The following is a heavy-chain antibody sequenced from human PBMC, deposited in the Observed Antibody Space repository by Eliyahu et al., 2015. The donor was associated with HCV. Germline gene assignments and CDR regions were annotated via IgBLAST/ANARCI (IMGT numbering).Heavy chain of an antibody. CDR2: IHYSGST. V-gene: IGHV4-59*01. D-gene: IGHD6-19*01. CDR1: GXPIPXYX. CDR3: ASGGGGIAVTGTGGWFDP. J-gene: IGHJ5*02. Sequence: QVQLQESGPGLVKPSETLSLTCXVXGXPIPXYXWSWIRQPPGKGLEWIGYIHYSGSTNYNPSLKXRVTISVDTSKNQFSLNLTSVTAADTAMYYCASGGGGIAVTGTGGWFDPWGQGTLVTVSS.